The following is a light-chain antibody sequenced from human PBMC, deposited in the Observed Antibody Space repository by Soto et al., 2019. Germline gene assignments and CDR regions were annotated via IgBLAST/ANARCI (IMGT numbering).Light chain of an antibody. CDR3: QQYNTYPLT. V-gene: IGKV1-16*01. CDR1: QGISSY. CDR2: AAI. Sequence: IQMTQSPSSLSASIGDRVTITCRASQGISSYLTWFQQKPGKPPKSLIYAAITLQSGVPSRFSGSGSGTDFTLTISDLQPEDFATYYCQQYNTYPLTFGGGTKVEIK. J-gene: IGKJ4*01.